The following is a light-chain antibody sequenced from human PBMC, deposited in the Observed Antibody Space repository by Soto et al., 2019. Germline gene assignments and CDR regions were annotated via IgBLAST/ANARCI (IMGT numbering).Light chain of an antibody. CDR3: HQYNNWHT. Sequence: EIVMTQSPATLSVSPGERATLSCRASQSVSSNLAWYQQKPGQAPRLLIYGASTRATGLPARFSGSGSGTEFTLTINSLQSEDFAVYYCHQYNNWHTFGQGTKLEIK. CDR2: GAS. V-gene: IGKV3-15*01. CDR1: QSVSSN. J-gene: IGKJ2*01.